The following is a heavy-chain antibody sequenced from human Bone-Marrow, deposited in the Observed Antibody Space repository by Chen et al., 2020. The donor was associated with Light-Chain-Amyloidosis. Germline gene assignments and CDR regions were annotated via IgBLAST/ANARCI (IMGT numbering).Heavy chain of an antibody. D-gene: IGHD5-12*01. CDR1: GSTFPNYW. Sequence: EVQLEQSGPEVKKPGESLKISCKGYGSTFPNYWIGWVRQMPGKGLEWMGVIYPDDSDARYSPSFEGQVTISADKSITPAYLQWRSLKASDTAMYYCAIRRDGYNFDYWGQGTLVTVSS. CDR2: IYPDDSDA. CDR3: AIRRDGYNFDY. J-gene: IGHJ4*02. V-gene: IGHV5-51*01.